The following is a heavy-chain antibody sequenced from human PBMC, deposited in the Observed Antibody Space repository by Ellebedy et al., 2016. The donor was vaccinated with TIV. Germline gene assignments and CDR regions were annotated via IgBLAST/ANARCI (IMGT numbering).Heavy chain of an antibody. CDR1: GFIFSSYG. D-gene: IGHD3-10*01. CDR2: ILNDGNDK. Sequence: PGGSLRLSCAASGFIFSSYGMHWVRQAPGKGLEWVAIILNDGNDKYYADSVKGRFTISRDNSKNTLYLQMNSLRAEDTALYYCARWYGSGTYYLDPWGQGTLVTVSS. V-gene: IGHV3-33*05. J-gene: IGHJ5*01. CDR3: ARWYGSGTYYLDP.